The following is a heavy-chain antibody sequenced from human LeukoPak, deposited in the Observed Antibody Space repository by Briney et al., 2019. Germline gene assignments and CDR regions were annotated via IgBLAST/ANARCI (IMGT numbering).Heavy chain of an antibody. CDR2: FSGSGGST. J-gene: IGHJ4*02. CDR3: ARSGYNRFDY. D-gene: IGHD5-24*01. CDR1: GFTFSSYA. V-gene: IGHV3-23*01. Sequence: GGSLTLSCVASGFTFSSYAMGWVRQAPGKGLQWVSSFSGSGGSTYYADSVKGRFTLSRDNSKNTLYLQMNSLRAEDTAVYYCARSGYNRFDYWGQGTLVTVSS.